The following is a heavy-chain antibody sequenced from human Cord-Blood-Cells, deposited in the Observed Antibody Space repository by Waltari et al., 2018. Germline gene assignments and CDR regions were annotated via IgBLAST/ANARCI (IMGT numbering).Heavy chain of an antibody. CDR3: ARPRIVGATRDAFDI. D-gene: IGHD1-26*01. CDR2: SIPILGIA. V-gene: IGHV1-69*04. Sequence: QVQPVQSGAAVKKPGSSVTVSCKASGGPFSSYAIRWVRQAPGQGLEWMGGSIPILGIANYAQKFQGRVTITADESTSTAYMELSSLRSEDTAVYYCARPRIVGATRDAFDIWGQGTMVTVSS. J-gene: IGHJ3*02. CDR1: GGPFSSYA.